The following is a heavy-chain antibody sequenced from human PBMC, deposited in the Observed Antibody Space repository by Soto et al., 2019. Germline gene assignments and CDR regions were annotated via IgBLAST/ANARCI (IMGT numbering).Heavy chain of an antibody. CDR3: ARETVAGYYHYYGMDV. V-gene: IGHV1-18*01. D-gene: IGHD6-19*01. Sequence: ASVKVSCKASGYTFTSYVISWVRQAPGQGLEWMGWISAYNGNTNYAQKLQGRVTMTTDTSTSTAYMELRSLRSDDTAVYYCARETVAGYYHYYGMDVWGQGATVTVSS. CDR1: GYTFTSYV. J-gene: IGHJ6*02. CDR2: ISAYNGNT.